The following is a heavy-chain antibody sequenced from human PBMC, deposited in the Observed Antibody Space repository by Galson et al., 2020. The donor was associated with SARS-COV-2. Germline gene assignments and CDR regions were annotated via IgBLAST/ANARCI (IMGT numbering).Heavy chain of an antibody. CDR3: AHAAYSASSPPLDS. CDR1: GFSLSTTGVS. Sequence: SGPTLVKPTQTLTLTCTLSGFSLSTTGVSVGWIRQNPQKALEWLAFIYWDDDKRYSPSMKTRLTITKDTSKNQVVLTMTDVDPVDTATYYCAHAAYSASSPPLDSWGQGTLVTVSS. V-gene: IGHV2-5*02. CDR2: IYWDDDK. D-gene: IGHD2-21*01. J-gene: IGHJ4*02.